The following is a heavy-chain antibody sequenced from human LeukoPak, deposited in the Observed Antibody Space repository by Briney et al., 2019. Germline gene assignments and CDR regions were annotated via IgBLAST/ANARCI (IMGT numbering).Heavy chain of an antibody. Sequence: GGSLRLSCAASGFTFSSYAMHWVRQAPGKGLEWVAVISYDGSNKYYADSVKGRFTISRDNSKNTLYLQMNSLRAEDTAVYYCARDHMVRGVMPSGFISYWGQGTLVTVSS. J-gene: IGHJ4*02. CDR1: GFTFSSYA. CDR3: ARDHMVRGVMPSGFISY. V-gene: IGHV3-30-3*01. CDR2: ISYDGSNK. D-gene: IGHD3-10*01.